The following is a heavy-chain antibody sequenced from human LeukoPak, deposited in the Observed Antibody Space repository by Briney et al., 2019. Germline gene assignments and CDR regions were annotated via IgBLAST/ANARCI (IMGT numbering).Heavy chain of an antibody. Sequence: ASVKVSCKVSGYTLTELSMHWVRQAPGKGLEWMGGFDPEDGETIYAQKFQGRVTVTEDTSTDTAYMELSSLRSEDTAVYYCATSQYYDFWSGYYGMDVWGQGTTVTVSS. J-gene: IGHJ6*02. CDR2: FDPEDGET. D-gene: IGHD3-3*01. CDR1: GYTLTELS. V-gene: IGHV1-24*01. CDR3: ATSQYYDFWSGYYGMDV.